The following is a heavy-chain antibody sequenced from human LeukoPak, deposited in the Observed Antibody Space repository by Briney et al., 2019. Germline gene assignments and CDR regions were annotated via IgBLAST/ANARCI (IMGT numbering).Heavy chain of an antibody. D-gene: IGHD3-10*01. CDR3: ARPFDYYYYYMDV. CDR2: ISSSSSYI. V-gene: IGHV3-21*01. J-gene: IGHJ6*03. Sequence: GGSLRLSCAASGFTFSSYGMSWVRQAPGKGLEWVSSISSSSSYIYYADSVKGRFTISRDNAKNSLYLQMNSLRAEDTAVYYCARPFDYYYYYMDVWGKGTTVTVSS. CDR1: GFTFSSYG.